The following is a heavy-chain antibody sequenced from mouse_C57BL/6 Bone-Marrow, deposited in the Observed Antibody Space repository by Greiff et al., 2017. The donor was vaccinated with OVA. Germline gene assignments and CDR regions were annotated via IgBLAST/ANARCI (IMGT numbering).Heavy chain of an antibody. D-gene: IGHD6-1*01. CDR2: IRNKANGYTT. V-gene: IGHV7-3*01. CDR3: ARYSAAHYAMDY. J-gene: IGHJ4*01. Sequence: EVKLQESGGGLVQPGGSLSLSCAASGFTFTDYSMSWVRQPPGKALEWLGFIRNKANGYTTEYSASVNGRFTISRDNSQSILYLQMNALRAEDSATYYCARYSAAHYAMDYWGQGTSVTVSS. CDR1: GFTFTDYS.